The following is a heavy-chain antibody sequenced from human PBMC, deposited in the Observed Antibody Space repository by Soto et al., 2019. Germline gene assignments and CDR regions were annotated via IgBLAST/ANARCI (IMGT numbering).Heavy chain of an antibody. Sequence: GGSLRLSCAASGFTFSSYGMHWVRQAPGKGLEWVAVIWYDGSNKYYAESVKGRFTISRDNSKNTLYLQMNSLRAEDTAVYYCARDKAYSSISYFDYWGQGTLVTVSS. CDR3: ARDKAYSSISYFDY. J-gene: IGHJ4*02. CDR2: IWYDGSNK. D-gene: IGHD6-13*01. V-gene: IGHV3-33*01. CDR1: GFTFSSYG.